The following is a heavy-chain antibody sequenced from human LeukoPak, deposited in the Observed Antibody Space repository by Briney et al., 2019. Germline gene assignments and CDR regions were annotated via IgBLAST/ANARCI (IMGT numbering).Heavy chain of an antibody. Sequence: LETLSLTCSVSGYSISSGYYWGWVRQPPGKGLEWIGFIYHSGSTHYSASLKSRLTIAVDTSKNQISLKVSSVTAADTAVYYCARAEGYGPYAFDIWGQGTMVTVSS. CDR1: GYSISSGYY. V-gene: IGHV4-38-2*02. CDR3: ARAEGYGPYAFDI. CDR2: IYHSGST. D-gene: IGHD2-15*01. J-gene: IGHJ3*02.